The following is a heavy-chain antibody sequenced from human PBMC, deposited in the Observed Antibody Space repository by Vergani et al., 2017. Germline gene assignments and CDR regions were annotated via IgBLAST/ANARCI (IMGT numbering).Heavy chain of an antibody. V-gene: IGHV4-38-2*01. CDR2: IYHSGTT. J-gene: IGHJ4*02. D-gene: IGHD3-22*01. Sequence: QVQLQESGPGLVKPSETLSLTCAVSGYSISSGYYWGWIRQPPGKGLEWIGSIYHSGTTYYNPSLKSRVTISVDTSKNQFSLKLSSVTVAATAVYYCARMGGYDEGDAFRIGYFDSWGPGILVTVSS. CDR3: ARMGGYDEGDAFRIGYFDS. CDR1: GYSISSGYY.